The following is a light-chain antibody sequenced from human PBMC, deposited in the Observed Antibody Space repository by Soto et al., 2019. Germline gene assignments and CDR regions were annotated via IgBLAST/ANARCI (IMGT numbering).Light chain of an antibody. CDR1: QSISSS. V-gene: IGKV1-39*01. CDR3: QQYNSYSYT. Sequence: DIQMTQSPSSLSASLGDRVTITCRASQSISSSLNWYQQRPGKAPKLLIYAASNLQSGVPSRFSGSGSGTDFTLAISSLQPEDFATYYCQQYNSYSYTFGQGTK. CDR2: AAS. J-gene: IGKJ2*01.